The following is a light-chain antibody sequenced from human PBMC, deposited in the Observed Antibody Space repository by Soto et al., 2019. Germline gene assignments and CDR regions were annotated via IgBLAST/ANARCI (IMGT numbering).Light chain of an antibody. V-gene: IGKV3-11*01. CDR2: DTS. Sequence: EIVLTHSPATLSLSPGERATLSCRASQTMNNYLAWYQQKPGQAPRLLIYDTSNRATGIPARFSGSGSGKDFTLTISSLEPEDYAVYYCQQRKTWPLTFGGGTKVEIK. J-gene: IGKJ4*01. CDR3: QQRKTWPLT. CDR1: QTMNNY.